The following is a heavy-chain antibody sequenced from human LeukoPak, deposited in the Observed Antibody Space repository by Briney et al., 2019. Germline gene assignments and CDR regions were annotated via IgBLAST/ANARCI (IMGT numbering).Heavy chain of an antibody. CDR1: GFTFSNFA. D-gene: IGHD3-10*01. Sequence: GGSLRLSCAASGFTFSNFAMTWVRQAPAKGLEWVSAITTSGGASYYADSVKGRFTISRDNSKNTLYLQMKSLRAEDTAVYYCARGGESPSAFDYWGQGTLVTVSS. CDR3: ARGGESPSAFDY. J-gene: IGHJ4*02. CDR2: ITTSGGAS. V-gene: IGHV3-23*01.